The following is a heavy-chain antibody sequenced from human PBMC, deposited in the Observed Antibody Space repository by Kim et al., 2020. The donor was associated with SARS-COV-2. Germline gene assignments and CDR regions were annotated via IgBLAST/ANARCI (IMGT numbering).Heavy chain of an antibody. CDR3: AGSGSFRFDP. Sequence: TNYNPSFKSRVTMSVDTSKNPFSLKLSSVTAADTAVYYCAGSGSFRFDPWGQGTLVTVSS. J-gene: IGHJ5*02. CDR2: T. V-gene: IGHV4-4*07. D-gene: IGHD3-10*01.